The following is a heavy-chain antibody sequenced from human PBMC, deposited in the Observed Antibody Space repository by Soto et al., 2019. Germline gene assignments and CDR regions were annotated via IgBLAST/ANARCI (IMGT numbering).Heavy chain of an antibody. D-gene: IGHD3-10*01. J-gene: IGHJ6*03. V-gene: IGHV3-23*01. CDR3: AKGVNYGSGSYYNGWALDYYYMDV. Sequence: EVQLLESGGGLVQPGGSLRLSCAASGFTFSSYAMSWVRQAPGKGLEWVSAISGSGGSTYYADSVKGRFTISRDNSKNTLYLQMNSLRAEDTAVYYCAKGVNYGSGSYYNGWALDYYYMDVWGKGTTVTVSS. CDR2: ISGSGGST. CDR1: GFTFSSYA.